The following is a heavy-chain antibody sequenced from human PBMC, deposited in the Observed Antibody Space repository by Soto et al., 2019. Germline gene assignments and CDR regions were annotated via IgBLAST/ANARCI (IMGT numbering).Heavy chain of an antibody. Sequence: GSLRLSCAASGFSFSTYLVSWVRQAPGKGLEWVANIKQGGNEKFYVDSVKGRFTISRDNDKKSLYLQMDSLRVEDTAVYYCVGALTYEVPYYYYGMDVWGQGTTVTVSS. J-gene: IGHJ6*02. CDR3: VGALTYEVPYYYYGMDV. D-gene: IGHD3-16*01. V-gene: IGHV3-7*01. CDR1: GFSFSTYL. CDR2: IKQGGNEK.